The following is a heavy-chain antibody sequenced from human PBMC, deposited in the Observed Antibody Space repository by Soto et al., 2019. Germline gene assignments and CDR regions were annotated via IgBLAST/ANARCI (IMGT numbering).Heavy chain of an antibody. CDR1: GFTFSNYW. CDR3: ARVLDGYNYHDYFDY. D-gene: IGHD5-12*01. J-gene: IGHJ4*02. CDR2: INSDGSST. Sequence: EVQLVESGGGLVQPGGSLRLSCAASGFTFSNYWMHWVRQAPGKGLVWVSRINSDGSSTTYADSVKGRFTISRDNAKSTLYLQMHSLRAEDTAVYYCARVLDGYNYHDYFDYWGQGTLVTVSS. V-gene: IGHV3-74*01.